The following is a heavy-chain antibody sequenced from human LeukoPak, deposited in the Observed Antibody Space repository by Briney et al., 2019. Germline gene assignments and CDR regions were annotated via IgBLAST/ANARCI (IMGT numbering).Heavy chain of an antibody. CDR2: KDHSGST. V-gene: IGHV4-59*01. Sequence: SETLSLTCAVYGGSFSGYYWSWIRQPPGKGLEWIGYKDHSGSTNYNRSLKSRVTISVDTSKNQFSLKLSSVTAADTAVYYCARVYYSSSYDYWYFDLWGRGTLVTVSS. J-gene: IGHJ2*01. CDR1: GGSFSGYY. CDR3: ARVYYSSSYDYWYFDL. D-gene: IGHD6-13*01.